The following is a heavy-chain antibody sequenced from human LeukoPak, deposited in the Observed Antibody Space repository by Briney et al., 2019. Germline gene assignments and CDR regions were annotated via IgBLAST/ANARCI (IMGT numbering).Heavy chain of an antibody. Sequence: GESLKISCKGSGYSFTSYWIGWVRQMPGKGLEWMGITYPGDSDTRYSPSFQGQVTITADKSISTAYLQWSSLKAADTAMYYCARQRPNRIRDAFDMWGQGTMVTVSS. D-gene: IGHD2/OR15-2a*01. J-gene: IGHJ3*02. CDR1: GYSFTSYW. V-gene: IGHV5-51*01. CDR2: TYPGDSDT. CDR3: ARQRPNRIRDAFDM.